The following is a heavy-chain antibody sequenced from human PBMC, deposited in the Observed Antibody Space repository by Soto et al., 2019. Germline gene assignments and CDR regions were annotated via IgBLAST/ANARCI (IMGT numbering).Heavy chain of an antibody. CDR1: GFTFSSYG. J-gene: IGHJ6*02. Sequence: PGGSLRLSCAASGFTFSSYGMHWVRQAPGKGLEWVAVIWYDGSNKYYADSVKGRFTISRDNSKNTLYLQMNSLRAEDTAVYYCARAGIRRYGMDVWGQGTTVTVSS. V-gene: IGHV3-33*01. CDR2: IWYDGSNK. D-gene: IGHD5-18*01. CDR3: ARAGIRRYGMDV.